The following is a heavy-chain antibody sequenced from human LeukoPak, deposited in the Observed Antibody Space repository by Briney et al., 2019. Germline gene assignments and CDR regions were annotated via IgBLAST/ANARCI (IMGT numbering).Heavy chain of an antibody. CDR1: GYTFTSYG. CDR3: ARDPNCSSTSCYESYYYGMDV. CDR2: ISAYNGNT. D-gene: IGHD2-2*01. V-gene: IGHV1-18*01. J-gene: IGHJ6*02. Sequence: ASVKVSCKASGYTFTSYGISWVRQAPGQGLEWMGWISAYNGNTNYAQKLQGRVTMTTDTSTSTAYMELRSLRSDDTAVYYCARDPNCSSTSCYESYYYGMDVWGQETTVTVSS.